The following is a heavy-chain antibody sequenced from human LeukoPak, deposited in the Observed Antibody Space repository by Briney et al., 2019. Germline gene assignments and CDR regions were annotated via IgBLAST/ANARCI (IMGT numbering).Heavy chain of an antibody. V-gene: IGHV1-18*01. CDR2: ISAYNGNT. D-gene: IGHD4-17*01. Sequence: ASVKVSCKASGYTFTSYGISWVRQAPGQGLEWMGWISAYNGNTNYAQKLQGRVTMTTDTSTSTAYMELRSLRSDDTAVYYCARGGFTVTTEFRGSSWFDPWGQGTLVTVSS. J-gene: IGHJ5*02. CDR3: ARGGFTVTTEFRGSSWFDP. CDR1: GYTFTSYG.